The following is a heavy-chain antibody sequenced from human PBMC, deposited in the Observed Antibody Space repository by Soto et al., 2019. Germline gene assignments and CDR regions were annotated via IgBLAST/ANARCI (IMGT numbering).Heavy chain of an antibody. CDR1: GGSISSGDYY. V-gene: IGHV4-30-4*01. Sequence: PSETLSLTCTVSGGSISSGDYYWSWIRQPPGKGLEWIGYIYYSGSTYYNPSLKSRVTISVDTSKNQFSLKLSSVTAADTAVYYCARERDRCSGGSCLGDPWFDPWGQGTLVTVSS. D-gene: IGHD2-15*01. CDR3: ARERDRCSGGSCLGDPWFDP. J-gene: IGHJ5*02. CDR2: IYYSGST.